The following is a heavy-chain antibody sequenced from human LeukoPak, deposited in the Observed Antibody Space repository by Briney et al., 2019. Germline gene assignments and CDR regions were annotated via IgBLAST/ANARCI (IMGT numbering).Heavy chain of an antibody. Sequence: SETLSLTCTVPGYSISSGYNWGGIRQPPGNRRESSGRIYDSGSTYYNPSLKGRVTTSVDTYKNPFSLKLSSVTAADTAVYYCGRFLTYCTNGVCYTVFDYWGQGTLVTVSS. CDR2: IYDSGST. CDR1: GYSISSGYN. J-gene: IGHJ4*02. D-gene: IGHD2-8*01. V-gene: IGHV4-38-2*02. CDR3: GRFLTYCTNGVCYTVFDY.